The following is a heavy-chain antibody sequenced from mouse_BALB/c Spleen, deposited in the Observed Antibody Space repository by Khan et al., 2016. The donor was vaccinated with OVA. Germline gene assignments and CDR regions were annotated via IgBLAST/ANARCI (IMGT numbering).Heavy chain of an antibody. Sequence: EVQLVESGGGLVKPGGSLKLSCAASGFTFSSYTMSWVRQTPEKRLEWVATISSGGDNTYYPDSVKGRFTISRDNAKNNLYLQMSSLRSEDTALYYCARSNDGTMAYWGQGTLVTVSA. J-gene: IGHJ3*01. CDR3: ARSNDGTMAY. D-gene: IGHD2-1*01. V-gene: IGHV5-9*03. CDR1: GFTFSSYT. CDR2: ISSGGDNT.